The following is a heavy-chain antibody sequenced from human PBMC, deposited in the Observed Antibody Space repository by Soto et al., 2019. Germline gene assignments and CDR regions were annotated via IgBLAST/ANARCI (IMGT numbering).Heavy chain of an antibody. J-gene: IGHJ6*03. CDR2: ISYDGSNK. CDR3: AKGPIVVVPAAQYYYYMDV. V-gene: IGHV3-30*18. CDR1: GFTFSSYG. D-gene: IGHD2-2*01. Sequence: QVQLVESGGGVVQPGRSLRLSCAASGFTFSSYGMHWVRQAPGKGLEWVAVISYDGSNKYYADSVKGRFTISRDNPKNTLYLQMNSLRAEDTAVYYCAKGPIVVVPAAQYYYYMDVWGKGTTVTVSS.